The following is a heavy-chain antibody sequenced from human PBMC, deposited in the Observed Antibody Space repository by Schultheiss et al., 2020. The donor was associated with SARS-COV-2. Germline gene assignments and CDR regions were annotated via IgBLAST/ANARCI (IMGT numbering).Heavy chain of an antibody. CDR3: ARDKLESVLRYFDWLVESGGDYFDY. CDR2: MNPNSGNT. CDR1: GYTFTSYD. D-gene: IGHD3-9*01. V-gene: IGHV1-8*01. Sequence: ASVKVSCKASGYTFTSYDINWVRQATGQGLEWMGWMNPNSGNTGYAQKFQGRVTMTRNTSISTAYMELSSLRSEDTAVYYCARDKLESVLRYFDWLVESGGDYFDYWGQGTLVTVSS. J-gene: IGHJ4*02.